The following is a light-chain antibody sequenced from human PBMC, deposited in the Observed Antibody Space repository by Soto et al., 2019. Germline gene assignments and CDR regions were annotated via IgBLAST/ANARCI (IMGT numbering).Light chain of an antibody. CDR2: EVS. Sequence: QSVLTQPPSASGSPGQSVTISCTGTRSDVGGYNYVSWYQQHPGKAPKLVIYEVSKRPSGVPDRFSGSKSGNTASLTVSGLQAEDDADYYCSSYAGSNNFGVFGTGTKVTVL. CDR3: SSYAGSNNFGV. CDR1: RSDVGGYNY. J-gene: IGLJ1*01. V-gene: IGLV2-8*01.